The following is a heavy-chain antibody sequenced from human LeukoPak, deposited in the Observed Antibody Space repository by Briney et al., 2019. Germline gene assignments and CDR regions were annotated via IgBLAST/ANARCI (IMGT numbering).Heavy chain of an antibody. Sequence: SETLSLTCTVSGGSISSYYWSWVRQPPGKGLKWIGYIYYSGSTNYNPSLKSRVTISVDTSKNQFSLKLSSVTAADTAVYYCARTQWLVKWYYFDYWGQGTLVAVSS. CDR3: ARTQWLVKWYYFDY. J-gene: IGHJ4*02. V-gene: IGHV4-59*01. CDR2: IYYSGST. D-gene: IGHD6-19*01. CDR1: GGSISSYY.